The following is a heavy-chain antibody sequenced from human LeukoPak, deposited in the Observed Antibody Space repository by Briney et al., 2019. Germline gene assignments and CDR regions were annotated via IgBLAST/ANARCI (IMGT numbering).Heavy chain of an antibody. V-gene: IGHV1-69*05. CDR2: IIPIFGTA. J-gene: IGHJ5*02. CDR3: ARGPVVVPAANPNWFDP. CDR1: GGTFSSYA. Sequence: ASVKVSCKASGGTFSSYAISWVRQAPGQGLEWMGRIIPIFGTANYAQKFQGGVTITTDESTSTAYMELSSLRSEDTAVYYCARGPVVVPAANPNWFDPWGQGTLVTVSS. D-gene: IGHD2-2*01.